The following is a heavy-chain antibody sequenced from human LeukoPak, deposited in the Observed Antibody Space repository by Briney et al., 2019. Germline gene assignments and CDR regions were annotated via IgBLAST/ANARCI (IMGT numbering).Heavy chain of an antibody. D-gene: IGHD2-15*01. CDR1: GFTFSTYA. V-gene: IGHV3-21*01. CDR2: ISSSSSYI. J-gene: IGHJ4*02. Sequence: GGSLRLSCAASGFTFSTYAMNWVRQAPGKGLEWVSSISSSSSYIYYADSLKGRFTISRGSAKNSLFLQMNSLRAEDTAVYYCARTSSLTPTPSFDYWGQGTLVTVSS. CDR3: ARTSSLTPTPSFDY.